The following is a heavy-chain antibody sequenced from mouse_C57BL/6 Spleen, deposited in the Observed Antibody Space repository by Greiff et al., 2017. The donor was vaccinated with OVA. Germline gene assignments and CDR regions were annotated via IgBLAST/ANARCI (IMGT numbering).Heavy chain of an antibody. CDR2: IDPSDSYT. Sequence: QVQLQQPGAELVKPGASVKLSCKASGYTFTSYWMQWVKQRPGQGLEWIGEIDPSDSYTNYNQKFKGKATLTVDTSSSTAYMQLSSLTSEDSAVYYCARSLSGWFMGYWGQGTSVTVSS. V-gene: IGHV1-50*01. D-gene: IGHD2-3*01. CDR3: ARSLSGWFMGY. CDR1: GYTFTSYW. J-gene: IGHJ4*01.